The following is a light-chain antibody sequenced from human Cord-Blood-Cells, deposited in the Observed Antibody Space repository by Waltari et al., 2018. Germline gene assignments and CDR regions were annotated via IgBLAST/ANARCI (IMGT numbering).Light chain of an antibody. CDR1: QSVSSY. V-gene: IGKV3-11*01. Sequence: EIVLTHSPATLSLSPGDRATLSCRASQSVSSYLAWYQQNPGQAPRLLIYDASNRATGIPARFSVSGSGTDFTFTISSLGPEDFAVYDCQRRSNWPPLTFGGGTKVEIK. CDR3: QRRSNWPPLT. CDR2: DAS. J-gene: IGKJ4*01.